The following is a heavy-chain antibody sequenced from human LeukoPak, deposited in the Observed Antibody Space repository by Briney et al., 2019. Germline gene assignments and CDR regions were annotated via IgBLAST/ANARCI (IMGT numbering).Heavy chain of an antibody. CDR2: IIPIFGTA. CDR3: AREHYDSSGYYLGPFDY. V-gene: IGHV1-69*01. CDR1: GGTFSSYA. Sequence: ASVKVSCKASGGTFSSYAISWVRQAPGQGLEWMGGIIPIFGTANYAQKFQGRVTITADESTSTAYMELSSLRSEDTAVYYCAREHYDSSGYYLGPFDYWGQGTLVTVSS. D-gene: IGHD3-22*01. J-gene: IGHJ4*02.